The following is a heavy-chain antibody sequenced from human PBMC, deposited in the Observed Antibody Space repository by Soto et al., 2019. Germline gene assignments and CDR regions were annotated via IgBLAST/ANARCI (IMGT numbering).Heavy chain of an antibody. V-gene: IGHV3-23*01. CDR1: GFTFSSYA. CDR3: AKGQQNKGRYCSSTSCQNGVYYFDY. Sequence: GGSLRLSCAASGFTFSSYAMSWVRQAPGKGLEWVSAISGSGGSTYYADSVKGWFTISRDNSKNTLYLQMNSLRAEDTAVYYCAKGQQNKGRYCSSTSCQNGVYYFDYWGQGTLVTVSS. D-gene: IGHD2-2*01. CDR2: ISGSGGST. J-gene: IGHJ4*02.